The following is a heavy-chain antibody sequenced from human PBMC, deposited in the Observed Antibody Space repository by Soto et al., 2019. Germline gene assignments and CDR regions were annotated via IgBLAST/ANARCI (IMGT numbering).Heavy chain of an antibody. CDR3: AREKGYISGPKNFDY. D-gene: IGHD5-12*01. CDR2: IYDSGSS. V-gene: IGHV4-30-4*01. CDR1: GASISSGDYF. Sequence: SETLSLTCTVSGASISSGDYFWSWIRQSPGKGLEWIGYIYDSGSSYYNPSLKSRVTMSVDTSKNQFSLKLRSVTAADTAVNYCAREKGYISGPKNFDYWGQGTLVTVSS. J-gene: IGHJ4*02.